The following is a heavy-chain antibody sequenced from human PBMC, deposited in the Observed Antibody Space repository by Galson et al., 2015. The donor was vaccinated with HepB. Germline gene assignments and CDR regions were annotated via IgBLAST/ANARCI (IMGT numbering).Heavy chain of an antibody. Sequence: SVKVSCKASGYIFTDYFIHWVRQAPGQGLQWMGWINPNTGVTNYAQTFQGRVSMTRDTSISAAYMELSRLRSDDTAVYYCARASGKYSSTFAYWGLGTLVTVS. J-gene: IGHJ4*02. CDR2: INPNTGVT. D-gene: IGHD2/OR15-2a*01. CDR3: ARASGKYSSTFAY. CDR1: GYIFTDYF. V-gene: IGHV1-2*02.